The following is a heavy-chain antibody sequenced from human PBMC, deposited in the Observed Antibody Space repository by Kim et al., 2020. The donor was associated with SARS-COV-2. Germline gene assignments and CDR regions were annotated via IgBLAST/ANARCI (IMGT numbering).Heavy chain of an antibody. V-gene: IGHV4-34*01. CDR1: GGSFSGYY. CDR3: ARVPYYYDSSGYYSLDY. CDR2: INHSGST. Sequence: SETLSLTCAVYGGSFSGYYWSWIRLPPGKELEWIGEINHSGSTNYNPSLKSRVTISVDTSKNQFSLTLSSVTAADTAVYYCARVPYYYDSSGYYSLDYWGQGTLGTDSS. D-gene: IGHD3-22*01. J-gene: IGHJ4*02.